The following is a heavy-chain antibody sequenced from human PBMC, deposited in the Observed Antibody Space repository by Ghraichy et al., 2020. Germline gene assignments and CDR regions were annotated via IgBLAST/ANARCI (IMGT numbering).Heavy chain of an antibody. J-gene: IGHJ5*02. CDR2: ISSSGSTI. D-gene: IGHD4-23*01. Sequence: GGSLRLSCAASGFTFSDYYMSWIRQAPGKGLEWVSYISSSGSTIYYADSVKGRFTISRDNAKNSLYLQMNSLRAEDTAVYYCARDKTTVVTPTGFDPWGQGTLVTVSS. CDR1: GFTFSDYY. CDR3: ARDKTTVVTPTGFDP. V-gene: IGHV3-11*01.